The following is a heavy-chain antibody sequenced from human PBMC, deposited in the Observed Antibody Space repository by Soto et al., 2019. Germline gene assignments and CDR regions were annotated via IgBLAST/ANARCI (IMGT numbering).Heavy chain of an antibody. CDR2: ISYDGSNK. V-gene: IGHV3-30-3*01. Sequence: GGSLRLSCAASGFTFSSYAMHWVRQAPGKGLEWVAVISYDGSNKYYADSVKGRLTISRDNAKNTLYLQMNSLRAEDTAVYYCASGGSSLNFDSWGQGTLVTVSS. CDR1: GFTFSSYA. J-gene: IGHJ4*02. CDR3: ASGGSSLNFDS. D-gene: IGHD6-6*01.